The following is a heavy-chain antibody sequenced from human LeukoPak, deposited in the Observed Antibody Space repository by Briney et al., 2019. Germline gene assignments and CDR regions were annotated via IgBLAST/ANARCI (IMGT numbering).Heavy chain of an antibody. CDR2: ISTDSLTI. J-gene: IGHJ1*01. CDR1: GFTFSSHA. V-gene: IGHV3-48*01. CDR3: ARVRRAPQQLVLYFQH. D-gene: IGHD6-13*01. Sequence: GGSLRLSCAASGFTFSSHAMNWVRQAPGKGLEWISSISTDSLTIKYADFLSGQFTISRDNSKNTLYLQMNSLRAEDTAVYYCARVRRAPQQLVLYFQHWGQGTLVTVSS.